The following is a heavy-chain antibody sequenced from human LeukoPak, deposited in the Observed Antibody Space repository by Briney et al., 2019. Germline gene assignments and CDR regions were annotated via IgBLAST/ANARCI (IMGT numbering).Heavy chain of an antibody. CDR1: GGSISSSSGNC. CDR2: IYHSGST. V-gene: IGHV4-4*02. Sequence: SETLSLTCAVSGGSISSSSGNCWTWVRQPPGKGLEWIGEIYHSGSTNYNPSLKSRVTMLLDKFKNQFSLKLSSVTAADTAVYYCARNGGNSDFDYWGQGTLVTVSS. D-gene: IGHD4-23*01. CDR3: ARNGGNSDFDY. J-gene: IGHJ4*02.